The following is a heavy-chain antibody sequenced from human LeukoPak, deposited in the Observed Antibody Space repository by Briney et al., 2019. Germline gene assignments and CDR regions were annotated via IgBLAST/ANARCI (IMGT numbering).Heavy chain of an antibody. CDR2: IWYDGSNK. CDR1: GFTFSSYG. D-gene: IGHD4-17*01. Sequence: GGSLRLSCAASGFTFSSYGMHWVRQAPCKGLEWVAVIWYDGSNKYYADSVKGRFTISRDNSKNTLYLQMNSLRAEDTAVYYCAREGVPYGDYVWGAFDIWGQGTMVTVSS. V-gene: IGHV3-33*01. CDR3: AREGVPYGDYVWGAFDI. J-gene: IGHJ3*02.